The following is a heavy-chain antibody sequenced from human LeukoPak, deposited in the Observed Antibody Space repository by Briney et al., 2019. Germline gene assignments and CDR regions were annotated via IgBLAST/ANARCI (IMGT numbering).Heavy chain of an antibody. J-gene: IGHJ5*02. CDR1: GFTLSNSW. D-gene: IGHD2/OR15-2a*01. V-gene: IGHV3-74*01. CDR2: INSDGSTT. Sequence: GVSLRLSCAASGFTLSNSWIHWVRQAPGKGLVWVSRINSDGSTTTYADSVKGRFTISRDNAKNTLYQQMNSLRAEDTAVYYCARAARADCTSPTCHSWLAPWGQGTQVTVSS. CDR3: ARAARADCTSPTCHSWLAP.